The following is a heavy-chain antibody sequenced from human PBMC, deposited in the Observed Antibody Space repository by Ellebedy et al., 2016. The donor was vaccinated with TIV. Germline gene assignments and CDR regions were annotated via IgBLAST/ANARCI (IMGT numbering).Heavy chain of an antibody. CDR2: ILYSGSA. V-gene: IGHV4-39*01. CDR3: VGYSSASFEY. J-gene: IGHJ4*02. D-gene: IGHD5-18*01. CDR1: GGSISSSSFH. Sequence: MPSETLSLTCSVSGGSISSSSFHWGWIRQPPGKGLEWIGSILYSGSAYHNPSLKSRVTISVDTSKNQFSLKLSSVTAADTAVYYCVGYSSASFEYWGQGTLVTVSS.